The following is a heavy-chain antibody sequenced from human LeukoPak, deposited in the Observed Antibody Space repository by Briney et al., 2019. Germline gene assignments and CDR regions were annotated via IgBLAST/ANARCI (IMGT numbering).Heavy chain of an antibody. CDR1: GFTFSSYS. V-gene: IGHV3-48*01. J-gene: IGHJ3*02. Sequence: GGSLRLSCAASGFTFSSYSMNWVRQAPGKGLEWLSYISGPGTTTKYADSVKGRFTISRDNDKNSLYLQMNSLRAEDTAVYYCARDWIWGQGTMVTVSS. CDR3: ARDWI. CDR2: ISGPGTTT.